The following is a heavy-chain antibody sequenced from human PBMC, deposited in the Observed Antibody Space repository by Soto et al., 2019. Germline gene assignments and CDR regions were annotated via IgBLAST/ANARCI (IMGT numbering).Heavy chain of an antibody. CDR3: ARFVDTAMELDY. J-gene: IGHJ4*02. CDR2: IYYSGST. D-gene: IGHD5-18*01. V-gene: IGHV4-30-4*01. Sequence: PSETLSLTCTVSGGSISSGDYYWSWIRQPPGKGLEWIGYIYYSGSTYYNPSLKSRVTMSVDTSKNQFSLKLSSVTAADTAVYYCARFVDTAMELDYWGQGTLVTVYS. CDR1: GGSISSGDYY.